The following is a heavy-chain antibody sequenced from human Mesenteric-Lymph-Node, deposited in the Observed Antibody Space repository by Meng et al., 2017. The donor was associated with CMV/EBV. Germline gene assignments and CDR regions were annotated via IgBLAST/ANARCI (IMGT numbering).Heavy chain of an antibody. CDR1: GFTVSSNY. V-gene: IGHV3-53*01. CDR2: IYSGGST. CDR3: ASPCSTTTCPFDY. J-gene: IGHJ4*02. Sequence: GESLKISCAASGFTVSSNYMSWVRQAPGKGLEWVSVIYSGGSTYYADSVKGRFTISRDNSKNTLYLQINSLRVEDTAVYYCASPCSTTTCPFDYWGQGTLVTVSS. D-gene: IGHD2-2*01.